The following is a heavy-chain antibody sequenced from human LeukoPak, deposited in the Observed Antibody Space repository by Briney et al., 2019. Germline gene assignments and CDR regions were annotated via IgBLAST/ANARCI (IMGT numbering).Heavy chain of an antibody. Sequence: SETLSLTCTASGGVIRTYYWSWIRQPPGKGLEYIGYIYYTGSTTYNPSLESRVTMSVDTSKNQFSLQLTSVTAADTAVYHCARETYCSGGTCFFGPDYWGQGTLVTVSS. V-gene: IGHV4-59*12. J-gene: IGHJ4*02. CDR3: ARETYCSGGTCFFGPDY. CDR1: GGVIRTYY. D-gene: IGHD2-15*01. CDR2: IYYTGST.